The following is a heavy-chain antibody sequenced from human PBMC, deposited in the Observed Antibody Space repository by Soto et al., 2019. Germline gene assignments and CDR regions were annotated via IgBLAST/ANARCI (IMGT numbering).Heavy chain of an antibody. V-gene: IGHV1-69*06. CDR2: IIPIFGTA. CDR1: GGTFSSYA. J-gene: IGHJ6*02. CDR3: ARHCGGDCYSSYYYYYYGMDV. D-gene: IGHD2-21*02. Sequence: AVKVSCKASGGTFSSYAISWVRQAPGQGLEWMGGIIPIFGTANYAQKFQGRVTITADKSTSTAYMELSSLRSEDTAVYYCARHCGGDCYSSYYYYYYGMDVWGQGTTVTVSS.